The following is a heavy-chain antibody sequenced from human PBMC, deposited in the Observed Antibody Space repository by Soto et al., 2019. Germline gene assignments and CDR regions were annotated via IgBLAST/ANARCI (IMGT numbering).Heavy chain of an antibody. V-gene: IGHV1-69*13. Sequence: SVKVSCKASGYTFTSYDINWVRQAPGQGLEWMGGIIPIFGTANYAQKFQGRVTITADESTSTAYMELSSLRSEDTAVYYCARGALDTAMVNYYFDYWGQGTLVTVSS. CDR3: ARGALDTAMVNYYFDY. D-gene: IGHD5-18*01. CDR2: IIPIFGTA. CDR1: GYTFTSYD. J-gene: IGHJ4*02.